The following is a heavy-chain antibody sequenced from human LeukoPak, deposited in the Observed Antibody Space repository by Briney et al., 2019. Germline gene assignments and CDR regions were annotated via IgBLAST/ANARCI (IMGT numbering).Heavy chain of an antibody. CDR1: GLTFSSYA. Sequence: GGSLRLSCAASGLTFSSYAMSWVRQAPGKGREWVSGISASGGSTYYADSVKGRFTISRDNSKNTLYLQMNSLRAEDTAVYYCAKYSSGWCFEYWGQGTLVTVSS. J-gene: IGHJ4*02. V-gene: IGHV3-23*01. D-gene: IGHD6-19*01. CDR3: AKYSSGWCFEY. CDR2: ISASGGST.